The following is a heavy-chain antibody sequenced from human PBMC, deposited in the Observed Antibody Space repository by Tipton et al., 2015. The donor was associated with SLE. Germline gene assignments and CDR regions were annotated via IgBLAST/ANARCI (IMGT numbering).Heavy chain of an antibody. D-gene: IGHD6-13*01. CDR1: GGSFSGYY. Sequence: GLVKPSETLSLTCAVYGGSFSGYYWSWIRQPPGKGLEWIGEINHSGSTNYNPSLKSRVTISVDTSKNQFSLKLSSVTAADTAVYYCARVGLAAPGDYWGQGTLVTVSS. V-gene: IGHV4-34*01. J-gene: IGHJ4*02. CDR3: ARVGLAAPGDY. CDR2: INHSGST.